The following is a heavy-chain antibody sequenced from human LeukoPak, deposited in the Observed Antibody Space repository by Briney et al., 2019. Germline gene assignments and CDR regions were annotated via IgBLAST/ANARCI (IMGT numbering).Heavy chain of an antibody. V-gene: IGHV3-23*01. CDR2: ISGSGGST. Sequence: GSLRLSCAASGFTFSSYAMSWVRQAPGKGLEWVSAISGSGGSTYYADSVKGRFTISRDNSKNTLYLQMNSLRAEDTAVYYCAKDHPYCGGDCYEVAYYFDYWGQGTLVTVSS. CDR1: GFTFSSYA. D-gene: IGHD2-21*01. J-gene: IGHJ4*02. CDR3: AKDHPYCGGDCYEVAYYFDY.